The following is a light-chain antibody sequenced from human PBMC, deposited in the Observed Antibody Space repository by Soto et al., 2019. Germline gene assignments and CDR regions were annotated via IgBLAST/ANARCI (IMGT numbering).Light chain of an antibody. CDR3: QQYGSSGA. Sequence: IVLTQSPGTLSLSPGERATLSCRASQSVSNNYLAWYQQKPGQAPRRLIYGASNRDTGIPDRFSVSGSGTDFTLTISRLEPEDFAVYYCQQYGSSGAFGQGTNVDIK. CDR2: GAS. J-gene: IGKJ1*01. CDR1: QSVSNNY. V-gene: IGKV3-20*01.